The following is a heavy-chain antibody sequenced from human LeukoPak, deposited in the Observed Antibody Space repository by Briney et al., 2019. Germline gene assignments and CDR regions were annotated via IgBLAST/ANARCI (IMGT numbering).Heavy chain of an antibody. J-gene: IGHJ2*01. V-gene: IGHV3-23*01. CDR2: ISGSGVGT. D-gene: IGHD2-8*01. Sequence: HAGGSLRLSCGAFGFTFSTYSMNWVRQAPGKGLEWVSAISGSGVGTYYADSVKGRFTISRDNSWNTLYLQMSSLRAEDTAVYYCVQQGGRDTYGRNWYFGLWGRGTLVTVPS. CDR1: GFTFSTYS. CDR3: VQQGGRDTYGRNWYFGL.